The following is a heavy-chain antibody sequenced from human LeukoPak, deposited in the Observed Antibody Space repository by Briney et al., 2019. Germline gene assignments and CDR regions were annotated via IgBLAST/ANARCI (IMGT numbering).Heavy chain of an antibody. V-gene: IGHV3-7*01. Sequence: GGSLRLSCAASGFTFSAYWMNWVRQAPGKGLEWVANVNQDGSEKYYVDSVKGRFTISRDNAQNSLYLQMNSLRAEDTAVYYCASLSEASMAEWGQGTLVTVSS. D-gene: IGHD2/OR15-2a*01. CDR3: ASLSEASMAE. CDR1: GFTFSAYW. CDR2: VNQDGSEK. J-gene: IGHJ4*02.